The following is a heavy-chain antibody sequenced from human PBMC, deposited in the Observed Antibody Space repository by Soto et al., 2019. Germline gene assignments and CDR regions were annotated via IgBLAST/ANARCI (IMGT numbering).Heavy chain of an antibody. D-gene: IGHD2-15*01. CDR2: INPNSGGT. Sequence: ASVKVSCKASGYTFTGYYMHWVRQAPGQGLEWMGWINPNSGGTNYAQKFQGRVTMTRDTSISTAYMELSRLRSDDTAVYYWAREVVVVVAAPYYYGMDVWGQGTTVTVS. CDR1: GYTFTGYY. V-gene: IGHV1-2*02. CDR3: AREVVVVVAAPYYYGMDV. J-gene: IGHJ6*02.